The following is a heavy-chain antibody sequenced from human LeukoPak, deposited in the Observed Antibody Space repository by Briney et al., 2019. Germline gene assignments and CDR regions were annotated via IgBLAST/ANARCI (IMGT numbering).Heavy chain of an antibody. CDR3: ARSSRYFDWVPFYGMDV. J-gene: IGHJ6*04. D-gene: IGHD3-9*01. CDR2: ISSSSSYI. Sequence: PGGSLRLSCAASGFTFSSYSMNWVRQAPGKGLEWVSSISSSSSYIYYADSVKGRFTISRDNAKNSLYLQMNSLRAEDTAVYYCARSSRYFDWVPFYGMDVWGKGTTVTVSS. V-gene: IGHV3-21*04. CDR1: GFTFSSYS.